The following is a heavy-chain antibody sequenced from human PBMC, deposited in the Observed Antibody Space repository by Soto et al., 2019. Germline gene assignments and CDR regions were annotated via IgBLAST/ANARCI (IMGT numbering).Heavy chain of an antibody. D-gene: IGHD3-22*01. Sequence: EVHLLESGGGLVQPGGSLSPPGAPPGSPFATPPMSWVRQPQGKGLEWVPAISGSGGTTYYTDSVKGRFTVSRDNSKNMLYLQMNSLRAEDTAVYYCAKGATMIIVAPLGYWGQGTLVTVSS. J-gene: IGHJ4*02. CDR2: ISGSGGTT. CDR3: AKGATMIIVAPLGY. CDR1: GSPFATPP. V-gene: IGHV3-23*01.